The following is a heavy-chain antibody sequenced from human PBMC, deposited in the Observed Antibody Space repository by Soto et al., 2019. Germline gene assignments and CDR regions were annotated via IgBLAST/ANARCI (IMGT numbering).Heavy chain of an antibody. J-gene: IGHJ6*02. Sequence: GGSVKLCSAASGVGFGDYYRSWIRQAPGKGLEWVSYISSSSSYTNYADSVKGRFTISRDNAKNSLYLQMNSLRAEDTAVYYCARDWKNMVRGYGMDVWGQGTTVTVSS. CDR1: GVGFGDYY. V-gene: IGHV3-11*06. CDR2: ISSSSSYT. CDR3: ARDWKNMVRGYGMDV. D-gene: IGHD3-10*01.